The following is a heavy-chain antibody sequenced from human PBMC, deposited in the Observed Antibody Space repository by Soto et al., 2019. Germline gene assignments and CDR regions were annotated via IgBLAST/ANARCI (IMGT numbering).Heavy chain of an antibody. CDR1: GGSISSGDYY. Sequence: SETLSLTCTVSGGSISSGDYYWSWIRQPPGKGLEWIGYIYYSGSTYYNPSLKSRVTISVDTSKNQFSLKLSSVTAADTAVYYCARRLGLPAIYYFDYWGQGTLVTV. CDR2: IYYSGST. D-gene: IGHD2-21*02. J-gene: IGHJ4*02. V-gene: IGHV4-30-4*01. CDR3: ARRLGLPAIYYFDY.